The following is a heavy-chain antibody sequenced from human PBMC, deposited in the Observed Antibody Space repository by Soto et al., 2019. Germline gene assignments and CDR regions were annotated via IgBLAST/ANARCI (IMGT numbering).Heavy chain of an antibody. J-gene: IGHJ4*02. Sequence: QVQLVQSGAEVKRPGASVKVSCTPSGYSFTTFDINWVRQAAGQGFEWMGWVTPVSGYARLAQKFQGRVTMTRDISLSTVYMELGGLTLEDTAVYYCARGVSKGVDYWGQGSLVTVSS. V-gene: IGHV1-8*01. CDR2: VTPVSGYA. CDR1: GYSFTTFD. CDR3: ARGVSKGVDY.